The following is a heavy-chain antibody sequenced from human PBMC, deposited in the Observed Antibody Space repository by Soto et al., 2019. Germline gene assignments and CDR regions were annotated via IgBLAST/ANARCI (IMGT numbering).Heavy chain of an antibody. CDR3: ARRQLVRIYYYGMDV. J-gene: IGHJ6*02. V-gene: IGHV4-30-2*01. D-gene: IGHD6-13*01. Sequence: PSETLSLTCAVSGGSISSGGYSWSWIRQPPGKGLEWTGYIYHSGSTYYNPSLKSRVTISVDRSKNQFSLKLSSVTAADTAVYYCARRQLVRIYYYGMDVWGQGTTVTVSS. CDR1: GGSISSGGYS. CDR2: IYHSGST.